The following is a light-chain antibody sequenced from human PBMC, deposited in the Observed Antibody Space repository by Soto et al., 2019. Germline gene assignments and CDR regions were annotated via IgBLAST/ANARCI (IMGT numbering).Light chain of an antibody. V-gene: IGKV3-20*01. CDR2: GAS. CDR1: QSVRSNF. Sequence: EIVLTQSPGTLSLSPGERATLSCRASQSVRSNFLAWYQQKPGQAPRLLIYGASNRATGIPDRFSGSGSGTDFTLTITSLEPEDFAMYYCQRHDSLRTFGQGTKVDIK. CDR3: QRHDSLRT. J-gene: IGKJ1*01.